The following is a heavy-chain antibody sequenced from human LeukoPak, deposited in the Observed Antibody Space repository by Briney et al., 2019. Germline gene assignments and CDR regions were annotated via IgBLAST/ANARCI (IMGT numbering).Heavy chain of an antibody. CDR3: ARLYCSGGSCVYFDY. D-gene: IGHD2-15*01. J-gene: IGHJ4*02. Sequence: SETLSLTCTVSGGSITNFCWSWIRQPPGKGLEWIGYICNSGSTNYNPSLKSRLTISLDTSKNQFSPKLSSVTAADTAVYYCARLYCSGGSCVYFDYWGQGTLVTVSS. V-gene: IGHV4-59*08. CDR1: GGSITNFC. CDR2: ICNSGST.